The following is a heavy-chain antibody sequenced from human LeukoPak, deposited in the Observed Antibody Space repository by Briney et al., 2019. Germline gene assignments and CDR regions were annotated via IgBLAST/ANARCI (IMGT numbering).Heavy chain of an antibody. J-gene: IGHJ4*02. V-gene: IGHV3-15*01. Sequence: GGSLRLSCAASGFTFSNAWMSRVRQAPGKGLEWVGRIKSRTDGGTTDYAAPVKGRFTISRDDSKNTLYLQMNSLKTEDTAVYYCTTLIVVPAAPIDYWGQGTLVTVSS. CDR3: TTLIVVPAAPIDY. CDR1: GFTFSNAW. CDR2: IKSRTDGGTT. D-gene: IGHD2-2*01.